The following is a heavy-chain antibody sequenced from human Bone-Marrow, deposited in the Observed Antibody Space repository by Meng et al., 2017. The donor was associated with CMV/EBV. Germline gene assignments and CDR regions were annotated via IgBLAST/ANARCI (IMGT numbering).Heavy chain of an antibody. CDR2: IRYDGSNK. D-gene: IGHD6-13*01. CDR1: GFTFSSYG. J-gene: IGHJ4*02. CDR3: ARDLDSSTWSLGY. Sequence: GGSLRLSCAASGFTFSSYGMHWVRQAPGKGLGWVAFIRYDGSNKYYADSVKGRFTISRDNSKNTLYLQMNSLRAEDTAVYYCARDLDSSTWSLGYWGQGTLVTVSS. V-gene: IGHV3-30*02.